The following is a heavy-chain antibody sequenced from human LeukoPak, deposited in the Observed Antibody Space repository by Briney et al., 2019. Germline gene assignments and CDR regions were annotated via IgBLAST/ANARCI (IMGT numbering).Heavy chain of an antibody. CDR1: GFAFADYG. CDR2: LNGDGGSRT. J-gene: IGHJ4*02. D-gene: IGHD6-19*01. V-gene: IGHV3-20*04. Sequence: GGSLRLSCAASGFAFADYGMSWVRQAPGKGLEWVSGLNGDGGSRTGYADSVKGRFTISRDNAKNSLYLQMNSLRAEDTALYYCARDGSGWYSDYWGQGTLVTVSS. CDR3: ARDGSGWYSDY.